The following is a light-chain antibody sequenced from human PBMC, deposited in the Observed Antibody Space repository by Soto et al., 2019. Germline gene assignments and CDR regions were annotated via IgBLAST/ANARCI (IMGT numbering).Light chain of an antibody. CDR2: AAS. J-gene: IGKJ1*01. CDR1: QSVSAW. CDR3: QHYNSYSEA. V-gene: IGKV1-5*01. Sequence: DIQMTQSPSTLSASVGDRITITCRASQSVSAWVAWYQQKPGKAPKVLIYAASTLQTGVPSRFSGSGSGTDFTLTISSLQPDDFATYYCQHYNSYSEAFGQGTK.